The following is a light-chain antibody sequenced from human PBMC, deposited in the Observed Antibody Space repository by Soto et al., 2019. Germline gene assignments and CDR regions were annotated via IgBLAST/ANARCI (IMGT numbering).Light chain of an antibody. J-gene: IGKJ1*01. V-gene: IGKV3-15*01. CDR1: QSVHSR. CDR3: QQYDDWPPWT. Sequence: EIVMTQSPAALSVSPGDAATLSCRASQSVHSRLAWYQQKPGQAPRLLINGASTRASGIPARFRGSGSGTEFTLTISSLQSEDFAVYYCQQYDDWPPWTFGPGTKVEIK. CDR2: GAS.